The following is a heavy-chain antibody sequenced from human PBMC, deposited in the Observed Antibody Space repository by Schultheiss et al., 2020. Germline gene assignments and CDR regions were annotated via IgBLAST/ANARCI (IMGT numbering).Heavy chain of an antibody. D-gene: IGHD6-13*01. Sequence: GGSLRLSCAASGFTFSSYSMNWVRQAPGKGLEWISYISGSSSSIYYADSVKGRFTISRDNSKNTLYLQMNSLRAEDTAVYYCAGSFQLVDNWFDPWGQGTLVTVSS. V-gene: IGHV3-48*01. CDR3: AGSFQLVDNWFDP. CDR1: GFTFSSYS. CDR2: ISGSSSSI. J-gene: IGHJ5*02.